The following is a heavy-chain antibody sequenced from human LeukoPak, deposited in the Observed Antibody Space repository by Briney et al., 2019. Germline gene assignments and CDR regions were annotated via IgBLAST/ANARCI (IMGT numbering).Heavy chain of an antibody. V-gene: IGHV1-69*04. J-gene: IGHJ4*02. Sequence: GASVKVSCKASGGTFSSYAISWVRQAPGQGLEWMGRIIPILGIINYAQKFQGRVTITVDKSTSTAYMELNSLRSEDTAVYYCAIGYCSSSSCYGPSFDYWGQGTLVTVSS. CDR3: AIGYCSSSSCYGPSFDY. D-gene: IGHD2-2*03. CDR1: GGTFSSYA. CDR2: IIPILGII.